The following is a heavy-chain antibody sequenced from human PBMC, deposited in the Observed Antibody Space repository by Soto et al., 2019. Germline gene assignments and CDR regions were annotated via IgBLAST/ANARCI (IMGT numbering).Heavy chain of an antibody. J-gene: IGHJ6*03. D-gene: IGHD2-8*02. CDR3: ARLTGGTYLSFYYYIGV. Sequence: QVQLQESGPGLVKPSETLSLTCTVSGGSISGYDWSWIRQPPGKGLEWIGYIYYSGTTNYDPSLKSRVTMSVDSSKNQFSLKLSSVPAADTAVYYCARLTGGTYLSFYYYIGVWGKGTTVTVSS. CDR2: IYYSGTT. V-gene: IGHV4-59*01. CDR1: GGSISGYD.